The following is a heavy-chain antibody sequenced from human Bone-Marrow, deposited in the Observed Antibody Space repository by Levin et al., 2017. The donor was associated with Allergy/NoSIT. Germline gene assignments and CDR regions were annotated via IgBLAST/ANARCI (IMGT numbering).Heavy chain of an antibody. V-gene: IGHV3-7*03. Sequence: GESLKISCAASGFTFNTYWMNWVRRAPGKGLEWVANIKPDGTEKYYVDSVKGRFTISRDNAKNSLYLQMNSLRAEDTAVYHCTRSRSPFDWLPQYWGQGALVTVSS. J-gene: IGHJ4*02. CDR3: TRSRSPFDWLPQY. CDR1: GFTFNTYW. CDR2: IKPDGTEK. D-gene: IGHD3-9*01.